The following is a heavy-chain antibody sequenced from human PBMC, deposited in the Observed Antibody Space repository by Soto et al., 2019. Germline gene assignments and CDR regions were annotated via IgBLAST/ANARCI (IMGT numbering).Heavy chain of an antibody. D-gene: IGHD2-2*01. CDR3: ATGSYVVVPSAIRKYSYYGMHV. V-gene: IGHV1-24*01. CDR2: FDPEDGET. J-gene: IGHJ6*02. Sequence: ASVKVSCKVSGYTLTELSMHWVRQAPGKGLEWMGGFDPEDGETIYAQKFQGRVTMTEDTSTDTAYMELSSLRSEDTAVYYCATGSYVVVPSAIRKYSYYGMHVSCPAPTVTVS. CDR1: GYTLTELS.